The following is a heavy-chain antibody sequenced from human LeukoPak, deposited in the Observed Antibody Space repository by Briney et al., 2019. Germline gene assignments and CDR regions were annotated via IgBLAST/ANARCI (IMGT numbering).Heavy chain of an antibody. J-gene: IGHJ4*02. Sequence: ASVKVSCKASGYTFTGYYVHWVRQAPGQGLEWMGCINPNSGGTNYAQKFQGRVTMTRDTSISTAYMELSRLSTDDTAVYYCARGEERGSGTVHFDYWGQGTLVTVSS. V-gene: IGHV1-2*02. CDR2: INPNSGGT. D-gene: IGHD3-10*01. CDR1: GYTFTGYY. CDR3: ARGEERGSGTVHFDY.